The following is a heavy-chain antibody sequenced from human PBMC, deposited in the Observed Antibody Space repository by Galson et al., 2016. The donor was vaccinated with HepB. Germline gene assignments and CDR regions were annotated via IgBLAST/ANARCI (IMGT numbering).Heavy chain of an antibody. CDR3: ARGGPSNQALLFPEPLRT. CDR2: IIPVSRTP. Sequence: SVKVSCKASGGTFSNYRIDWVRQAPGQGLEWMGGIIPVSRTPNYAQKFQVRVTITADESTSSFYMEVSSLKYEDTAVYYCARGGPSNQALLFPEPLRTWGQGTLVTVSS. CDR1: GGTFSNYR. V-gene: IGHV1-69*13. J-gene: IGHJ4*01. D-gene: IGHD2-21*02.